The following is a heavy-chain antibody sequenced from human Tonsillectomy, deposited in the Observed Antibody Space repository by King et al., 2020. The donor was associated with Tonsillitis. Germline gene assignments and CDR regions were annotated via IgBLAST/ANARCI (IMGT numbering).Heavy chain of an antibody. Sequence: VQLVESGGGAVQPGGSLRLSCATSGFTFSSYGMHWVRQAPGKGLEWVAFIRYDGSNKYYADSVKGRFTISRDNSKNTLYLRMDSLRVEETAVYYCAKDVTPFYGSGTYCTFDIWGQGTMVTVSS. CDR1: GFTFSSYG. CDR3: AKDVTPFYGSGTYCTFDI. J-gene: IGHJ3*02. V-gene: IGHV3-30*02. D-gene: IGHD3-10*01. CDR2: IRYDGSNK.